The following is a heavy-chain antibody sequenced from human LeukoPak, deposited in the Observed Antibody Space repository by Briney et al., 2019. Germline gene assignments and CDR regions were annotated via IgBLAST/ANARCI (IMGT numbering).Heavy chain of an antibody. CDR1: GFTFSSYA. CDR3: AREDYDDSSGYSSGLDV. Sequence: PGGSLRLSCAASGFTFSSYAMHWVRQAPGKGLEWVAVISYDGSNKYYADSVKGRFTISRDNSKNTLYLQMNSLRAEDTAVYYCAREDYDDSSGYSSGLDVWGQGTTVTVSS. V-gene: IGHV3-30*04. J-gene: IGHJ6*02. CDR2: ISYDGSNK. D-gene: IGHD3-22*01.